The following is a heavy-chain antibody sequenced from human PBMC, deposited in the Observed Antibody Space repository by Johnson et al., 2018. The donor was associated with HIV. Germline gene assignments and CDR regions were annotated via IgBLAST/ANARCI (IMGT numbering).Heavy chain of an antibody. D-gene: IGHD1-26*01. V-gene: IGHV3-7*01. Sequence: VPLVDSGGGLVQPGGSLRLSCAASGFTFSTFWLSWVRQAPGTVLLFLTIISYDGSEKYFADSVKGLYTISRDNAKNTLHLQMNSLSAEDTAVYYCARRGVGATTDAFDLWGQGTMVAVSS. CDR1: GFTFSTFW. CDR3: ARRGVGATTDAFDL. CDR2: ISYDGSEK. J-gene: IGHJ3*01.